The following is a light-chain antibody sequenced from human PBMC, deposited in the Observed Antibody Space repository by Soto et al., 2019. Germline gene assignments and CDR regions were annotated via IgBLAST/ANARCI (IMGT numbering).Light chain of an antibody. CDR2: DAS. V-gene: IGKV3-11*01. Sequence: EIVLTQSPGTLSLSPGERATLSCKASQSVSNFLAWYQQKPGQAPRLLIYDASIRATGVPARFSGSGSGTDFSLTISSLEPEDFAIYYCQQRSIWPPWTFGQGTKVDI. J-gene: IGKJ1*01. CDR1: QSVSNF. CDR3: QQRSIWPPWT.